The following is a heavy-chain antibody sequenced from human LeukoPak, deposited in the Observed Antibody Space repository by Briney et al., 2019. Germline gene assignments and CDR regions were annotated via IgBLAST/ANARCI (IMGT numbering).Heavy chain of an antibody. D-gene: IGHD1-26*01. CDR2: IKGDGIST. J-gene: IGHJ5*02. CDR1: GFDFSSNW. V-gene: IGHV3-74*01. CDR3: VGEVGSRQMNS. Sequence: GGSLRLSCAASGFDFSSNWMHWVRHAPGQGLVWVSRIKGDGISTNYADSVKGRFTISRDIAKNTLYLQMNSLRVDDSATYYCVGEVGSRQMNSWGQGTLVTVSS.